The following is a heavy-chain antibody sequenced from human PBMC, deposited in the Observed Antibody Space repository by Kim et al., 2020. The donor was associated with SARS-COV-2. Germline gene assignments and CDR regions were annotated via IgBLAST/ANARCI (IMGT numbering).Heavy chain of an antibody. Sequence: ASVKVSCKTSGYTFTTRYLHWVRQVPGQGLEWMGRINPSSGDTNYAQKFQGRVTMTRDTSISTAYMELSRLRSDDTVVYYCARGNTETIDYWGQGTLVTVSS. CDR3: ARGNTETIDY. CDR2: INPSSGDT. CDR1: GYTFTTRY. J-gene: IGHJ4*02. V-gene: IGHV1-2*05.